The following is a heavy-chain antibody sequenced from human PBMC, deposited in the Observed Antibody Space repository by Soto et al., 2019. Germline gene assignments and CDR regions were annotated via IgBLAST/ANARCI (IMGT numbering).Heavy chain of an antibody. J-gene: IGHJ6*02. CDR1: GGTFRTYA. CDR2: IIPIFGKV. CDR3: AKGAVAGTPTSYYYYGMDV. Sequence: QVQLLQSGAEVKKPGSSVRVSCEASGGTFRTYAISWVRHAPVQGLEWMGEIIPIFGKVNYAQKFQGRVTITADESTTTVYMDLRSLTSEDTAVYYCAKGAVAGTPTSYYYYGMDVWGQGTTVTVS. V-gene: IGHV1-69*12. D-gene: IGHD6-19*01.